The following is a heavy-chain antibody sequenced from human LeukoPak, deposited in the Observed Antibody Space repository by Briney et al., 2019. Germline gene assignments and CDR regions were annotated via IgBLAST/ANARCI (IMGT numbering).Heavy chain of an antibody. D-gene: IGHD3-3*01. CDR2: INHSGST. J-gene: IGHJ4*02. CDR1: GGSFSGYY. Sequence: SETLSLTCAVYGGSFSGYYWSWIRQLPGKGLEWIGEINHSGSTNYNPSLKSRVTISVDTSKNQFSLKLSSVTAADTAVYYCATGSGYGVFDYWGQGTLVTVSS. V-gene: IGHV4-34*01. CDR3: ATGSGYGVFDY.